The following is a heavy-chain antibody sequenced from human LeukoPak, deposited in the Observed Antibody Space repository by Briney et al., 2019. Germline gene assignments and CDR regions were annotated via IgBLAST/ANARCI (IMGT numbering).Heavy chain of an antibody. CDR3: AKDLKAHLYIVVVAATNAFDI. Sequence: GASVKVSCKASGYTFTSYGISWVRQAPGQGLEWMGWISAYNGNTNYAQKLQGRVTMTTDTSTSTAYMELRSLRSDDTAVYYCAKDLKAHLYIVVVAATNAFDIWGQGTMVTVSS. CDR2: ISAYNGNT. V-gene: IGHV1-18*01. J-gene: IGHJ3*02. D-gene: IGHD2-15*01. CDR1: GYTFTSYG.